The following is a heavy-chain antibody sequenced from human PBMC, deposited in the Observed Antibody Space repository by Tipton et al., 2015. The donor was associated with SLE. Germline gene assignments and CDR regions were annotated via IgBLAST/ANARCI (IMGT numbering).Heavy chain of an antibody. CDR2: IYYSGST. V-gene: IGHV4-59*08. CDR3: AGGNFSLNY. J-gene: IGHJ4*02. CDR1: GGSFSGYY. Sequence: TLSLTCAVYGGSFSGYYWSWIRQPPGKGLEWIGYIYYSGSTNYSPSLKSRVTISVDTSKNQFSLKLSSVTAADTAVYYCAGGNFSLNYWGQGTLVTVSS. D-gene: IGHD3-16*01.